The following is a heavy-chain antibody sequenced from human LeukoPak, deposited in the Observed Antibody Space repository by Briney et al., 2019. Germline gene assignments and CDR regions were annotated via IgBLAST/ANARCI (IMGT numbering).Heavy chain of an antibody. CDR2: IYTSGNT. D-gene: IGHD6-19*01. CDR3: AIDTFSSGWWDYSDY. J-gene: IGHJ4*02. Sequence: SETLSLTCSVSGDSVSGFYWSWVRQPAGKGLEWIGRIYTSGNTRDTSTKYNPSLRSRVAMSGDTSKNQFSLKLRSVTAADTAIYYCAIDTFSSGWWDYSDYWGQGILVTVSS. V-gene: IGHV4-4*07. CDR1: GDSVSGFY.